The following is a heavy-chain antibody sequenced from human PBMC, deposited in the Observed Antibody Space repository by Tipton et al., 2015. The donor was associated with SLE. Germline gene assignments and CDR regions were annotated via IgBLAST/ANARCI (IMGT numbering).Heavy chain of an antibody. V-gene: IGHV3-74*01. CDR2: INSDGSST. CDR3: ASTSGGYDSSGGPFDY. D-gene: IGHD3-22*01. J-gene: IGHJ4*02. CDR1: GFTFSSYE. Sequence: SLRLSCAASGFTFSSYEMNWVRQAPGKGLEWVSYINSDGSSTSYADSVKGRFSISRDNAKNTLYLQMNSLRAEDTAVYYCASTSGGYDSSGGPFDYWGQGTLVTVSS.